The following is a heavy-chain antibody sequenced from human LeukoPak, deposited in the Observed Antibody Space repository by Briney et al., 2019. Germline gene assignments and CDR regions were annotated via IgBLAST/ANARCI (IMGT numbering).Heavy chain of an antibody. V-gene: IGHV4-59*11. CDR3: RKVGGQREFPPDH. D-gene: IGHD3-10*01. CDR1: GVSISSHY. CDR2: ISYTGST. Sequence: SETLSLTCTVSGVSISSHYWTWLRQSPGTGLEWIGYISYTGSTNYNPSLKSRVTISKDMSKNQFSLKLTSITAADAALYYGRKVGGQREFPPDHWGQGALVTVSS. J-gene: IGHJ4*02.